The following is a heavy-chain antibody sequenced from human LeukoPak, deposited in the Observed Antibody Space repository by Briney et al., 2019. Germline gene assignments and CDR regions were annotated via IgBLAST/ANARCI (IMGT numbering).Heavy chain of an antibody. CDR1: GGSFSGYY. Sequence: PSETLSLTCAVYGGSFSGYYWSWIRQPPGKGLEWIGEINHSGSTNYNPSLKSRVTISVDTSKNQFSLKLSSVTAADTAVYYCARGLVRVRYYCYGMDVWGQGTTVTVSS. V-gene: IGHV4-34*01. CDR2: INHSGST. CDR3: ARGLVRVRYYCYGMDV. J-gene: IGHJ6*02. D-gene: IGHD2-21*01.